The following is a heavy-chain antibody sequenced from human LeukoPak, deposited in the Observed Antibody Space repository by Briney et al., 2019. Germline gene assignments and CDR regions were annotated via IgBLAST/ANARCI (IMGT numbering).Heavy chain of an antibody. CDR2: ITPMFGTS. J-gene: IGHJ4*02. CDR3: ARVAGTPEAFDY. V-gene: IGHV1-69*05. D-gene: IGHD1-1*01. Sequence: SVKVSCKASGGTFSRHTISWVRQSPGQGLEWMGGITPMFGTSNYAQKLQGRVTMTTDTSTSTAYMELRSLRSDDTAAYYCARVAGTPEAFDYWGQGTLVTVSS. CDR1: GGTFSRHT.